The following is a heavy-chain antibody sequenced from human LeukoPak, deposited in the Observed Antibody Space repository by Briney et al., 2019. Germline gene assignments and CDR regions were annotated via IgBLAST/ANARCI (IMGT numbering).Heavy chain of an antibody. CDR3: ASSTYDFWSGYYGDFDY. CDR2: ISSSSSYI. D-gene: IGHD3-3*01. CDR1: GFTFSSYS. Sequence: KPGGSLRLSCAASGFTFSSYSMNCVRQAPGKGLEWVSSISSSSSYIYYADSVKGRFTISRDNAKNSLYLQMNSLRAEDTAVYYCASSTYDFWSGYYGDFDYWGQGTLVTVSS. J-gene: IGHJ4*02. V-gene: IGHV3-21*01.